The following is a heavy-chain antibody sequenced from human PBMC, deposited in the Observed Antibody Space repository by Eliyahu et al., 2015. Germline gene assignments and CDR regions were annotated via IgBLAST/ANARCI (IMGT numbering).Heavy chain of an antibody. J-gene: IGHJ4*02. Sequence: EVQMVESGGGLVQPGGSLRLSCAASGFTFSNYAMSWVRQAPGKGLDWVSDISGTGGSTYYADSVKGRFTISRDNSKNTLYLQMNSLRAEDTAVYYCAKDLGIAIEGDLHYWGLGTLVTVSS. CDR1: GFTFSNYA. V-gene: IGHV3-23*04. CDR3: AKDLGIAIEGDLHY. D-gene: IGHD3-16*01. CDR2: ISGTGGST.